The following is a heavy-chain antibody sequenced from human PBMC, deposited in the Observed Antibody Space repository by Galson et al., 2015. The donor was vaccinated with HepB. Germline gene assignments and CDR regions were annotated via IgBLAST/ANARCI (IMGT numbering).Heavy chain of an antibody. J-gene: IGHJ6*02. CDR1: GGSFSSYY. D-gene: IGHD6-13*01. V-gene: IGHV4-59*08. Sequence: SETLSLTCTVSGGSFSSYYWSWIRQPPGKGLEWIGYIYYSGSTNYNPSLKSRVTISVDTSKNQFSLKLSSVTAADTAVYYCARHGSGESNSWGNYDYYYGMDVWGQGTTVTVSS. CDR3: ARHGSGESNSWGNYDYYYGMDV. CDR2: IYYSGST.